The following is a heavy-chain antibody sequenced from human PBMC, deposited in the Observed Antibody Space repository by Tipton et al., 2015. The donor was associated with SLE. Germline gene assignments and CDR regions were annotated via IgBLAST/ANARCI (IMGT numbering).Heavy chain of an antibody. CDR3: ASNLIPGYGFDY. Sequence: SLRLSCAASGFTFDDYAMYWVRQAPGKALEWVSGITWSGGSIGYADSVKGRFTVSRDNAKNFLFLEINSLRAEDTAFYYCASNLIPGYGFDYWGQGTLVTVSS. V-gene: IGHV3-9*01. D-gene: IGHD5-18*01. CDR2: ITWSGGSI. CDR1: GFTFDDYA. J-gene: IGHJ4*02.